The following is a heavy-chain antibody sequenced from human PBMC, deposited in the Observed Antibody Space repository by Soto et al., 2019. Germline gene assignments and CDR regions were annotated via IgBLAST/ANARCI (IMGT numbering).Heavy chain of an antibody. CDR3: ASLDTAMIKTAGY. CDR2: TTQDGSGK. J-gene: IGHJ4*02. Sequence: EVQLVESGGGLVQPGGSLRLSCVASGLTFSSWMSWVRQAPGKGREWVAMTTQDGSGKHYVDSVKGRFTISRDSAKNSMYLQMNSLTVEDTAMYYCASLDTAMIKTAGYWGQGTQVTVSS. CDR1: GLTFSSW. V-gene: IGHV3-7*01. D-gene: IGHD5-18*01.